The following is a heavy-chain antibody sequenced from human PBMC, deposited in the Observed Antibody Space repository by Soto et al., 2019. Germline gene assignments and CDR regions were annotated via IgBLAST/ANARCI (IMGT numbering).Heavy chain of an antibody. J-gene: IGHJ4*02. D-gene: IGHD3-10*01. CDR3: AKEGWGGSGGYFDY. V-gene: IGHV3-9*01. CDR2: ISWNSGSI. CDR1: GFTFDDYA. Sequence: GGSLRLSCAASGFTFDDYAMHWVRQAPGKGLEWVSGISWNSGSIGYADSVKGRFTISRDNAKNSLYLQMNSLRAEDAALYDCAKEGWGGSGGYFDYWGQGTLVTVSS.